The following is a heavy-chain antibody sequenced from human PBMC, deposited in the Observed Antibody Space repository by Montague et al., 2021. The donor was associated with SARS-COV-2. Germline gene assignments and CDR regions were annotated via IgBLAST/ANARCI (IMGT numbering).Heavy chain of an antibody. D-gene: IGHD6-13*01. J-gene: IGHJ6*02. Sequence: SETLSLTCTVSGGSISSYYWSWIRQPPGKGLGWIGYIYYSGSTNYNPSLKSRVTISVDTSKNQFSLKLSSVTAADTAVYYCARVGRQQLVRLSGMDVWGQGTTVTVSS. V-gene: IGHV4-59*12. CDR2: IYYSGST. CDR1: GGSISSYY. CDR3: ARVGRQQLVRLSGMDV.